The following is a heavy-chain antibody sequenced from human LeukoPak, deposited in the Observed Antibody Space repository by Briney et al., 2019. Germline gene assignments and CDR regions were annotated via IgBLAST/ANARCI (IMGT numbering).Heavy chain of an antibody. CDR2: IYYSGST. CDR1: AGSISRYY. CDR3: AGAMIVVSRLLFDP. Sequence: SEPLSLTCTPSAGSISRYYWRWLRQPPATGLEGIGYIYYSGSTNYHPSLKSRVTISVDTSKHHFSLKLSSVPAADTAVYYCAGAMIVVSRLLFDPWGQGTLVTVSS. V-gene: IGHV4-59*01. J-gene: IGHJ5*02. D-gene: IGHD3-22*01.